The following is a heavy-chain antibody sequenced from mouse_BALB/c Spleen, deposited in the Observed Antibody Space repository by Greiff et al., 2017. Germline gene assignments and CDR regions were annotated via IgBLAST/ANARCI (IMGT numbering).Heavy chain of an antibody. J-gene: IGHJ3*01. V-gene: IGHV5-6-5*01. CDR1: GFTFSSYA. Sequence: EVQLVESGGGLVKPGGSLKLSCAASGFTFSSYAMSWVRQTPAKRLEWVASISSGGSTYYPDSVKGRFTISRDNARNIRYLQMSSMRSEDTAVYYCARGGRYDVFAYWGQGTLVTVSA. CDR2: ISSGGST. D-gene: IGHD2-14*01. CDR3: ARGGRYDVFAY.